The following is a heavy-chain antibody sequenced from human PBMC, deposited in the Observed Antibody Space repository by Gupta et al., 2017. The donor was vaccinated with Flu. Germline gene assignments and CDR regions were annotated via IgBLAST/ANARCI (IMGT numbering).Heavy chain of an antibody. V-gene: IGHV4-59*09. D-gene: IGHD3-10*01. J-gene: IGHJ4*02. Sequence: GYMYYDGSTNYNPSRKSRVTISIDTSRKQFSLKLSSVTAADTAVYYCAGGGTYGQFDYWGQGTLVTVSS. CDR2: MYYDGST. CDR3: AGGGTYGQFDY.